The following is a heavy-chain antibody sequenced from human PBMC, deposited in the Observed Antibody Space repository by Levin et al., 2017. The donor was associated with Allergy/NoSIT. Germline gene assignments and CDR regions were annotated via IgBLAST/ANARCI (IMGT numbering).Heavy chain of an antibody. CDR2: IRSKAYGGTT. CDR3: TRVQTTVTHDY. V-gene: IGHV3-49*03. J-gene: IGHJ4*02. D-gene: IGHD4-17*01. CDR1: GFTFGDYA. Sequence: GGSLRLSCTASGFTFGDYAMSWFRQAPGKGLEWVGFIRSKAYGGTTEYAASVKGRFTISRDDSKSIAYLQMNSLKTEDTAVYYCTRVQTTVTHDYWGQGTLVTVSS.